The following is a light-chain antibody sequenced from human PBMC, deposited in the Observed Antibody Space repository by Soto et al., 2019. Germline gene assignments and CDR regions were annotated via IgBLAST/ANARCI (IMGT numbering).Light chain of an antibody. V-gene: IGKV3-15*01. CDR2: GAS. CDR1: QSITRN. Sequence: IVMTQSPATLSVSPGERATLSCRASQSITRNLAWYQQSPGQAPGLLIYGASTRATGIPARFSGSGSGTEFTLTTNSLQSEDFAVYYCQQYNIWPPWTFGQGTKVDIK. J-gene: IGKJ1*01. CDR3: QQYNIWPPWT.